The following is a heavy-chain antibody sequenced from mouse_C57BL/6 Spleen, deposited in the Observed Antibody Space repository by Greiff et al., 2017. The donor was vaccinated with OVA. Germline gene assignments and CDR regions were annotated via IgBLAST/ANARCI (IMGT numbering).Heavy chain of an antibody. Sequence: EVKLMESGGGLVQSGRSLRLSCAPSGFTFSDFYMEWVRQAPGKGLEWIAASRNKANDYTTEYSASVKGRFIVSRDTSQSILYLQMNALRAEDTAIYYCARDADRFYAMDYWGQGTSVTVSS. CDR1: GFTFSDFY. CDR3: ARDADRFYAMDY. J-gene: IGHJ4*01. D-gene: IGHD3-2*01. CDR2: SRNKANDYTT. V-gene: IGHV7-1*01.